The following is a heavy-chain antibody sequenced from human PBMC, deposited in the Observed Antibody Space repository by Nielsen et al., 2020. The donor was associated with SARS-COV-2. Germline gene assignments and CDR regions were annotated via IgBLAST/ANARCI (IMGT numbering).Heavy chain of an antibody. V-gene: IGHV3-7*03. D-gene: IGHD3-10*01. CDR3: ARNFYGSGSYPFDP. CDR2: IHQDGGET. CDR1: GFTFSDYW. J-gene: IGHJ5*02. Sequence: GESLKISCAASGFTFSDYWMSWVRQAPGKGLEWVANIHQDGGETRYADSVKGRFTISRDNAKNSLYLQMNSLRAEDTAMYHCARNFYGSGSYPFDPWGQGTLVTVSS.